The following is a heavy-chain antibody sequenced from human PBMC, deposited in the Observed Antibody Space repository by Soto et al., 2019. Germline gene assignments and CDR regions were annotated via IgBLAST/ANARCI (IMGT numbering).Heavy chain of an antibody. CDR2: TYYRSKWYS. CDR3: ARQSRGGMDV. Sequence: SRTLSLTCAISGDSVSSNSAAWNWIRQSPSRGLEWLGRTYYRSKWYSEYAVSAKSRIIINPDTSKNQFSLQLNSVTPEDTAVYLCARQSRGGMDVWGQGTTVTVSS. V-gene: IGHV6-1*01. J-gene: IGHJ6*02. CDR1: GDSVSSNSAA.